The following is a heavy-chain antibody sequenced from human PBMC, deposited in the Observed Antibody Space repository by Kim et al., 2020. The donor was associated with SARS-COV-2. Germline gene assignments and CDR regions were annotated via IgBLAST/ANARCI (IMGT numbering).Heavy chain of an antibody. CDR3: AKEMATIRY. V-gene: IGHV3-23*01. CDR2: GST. D-gene: IGHD5-12*01. J-gene: IGHJ4*02. Sequence: GSTYYADSGKGRFTISRDNSKNTLYLQMNSLRAEDTAVYYCAKEMATIRYWGQGTLVTVSS.